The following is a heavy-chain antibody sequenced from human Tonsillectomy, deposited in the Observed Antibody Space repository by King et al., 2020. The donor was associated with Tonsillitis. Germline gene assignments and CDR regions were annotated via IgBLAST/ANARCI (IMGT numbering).Heavy chain of an antibody. CDR3: AKDIRGTSSNLGAFDV. V-gene: IGHV3-9*01. J-gene: IGHJ3*01. CDR2: ISWNGGSI. CDR1: GFTFDDYA. Sequence: VQLVESGGGLVQPGRSLRLSCAASGFTFDDYAMHWVRQAPGKGLEWVSGISWNGGSIVYADSVKGRFTISRDNAKNSLYLQMNNLTAEDTALYYCAKDIRGTSSNLGAFDVWGQGTMVTVAS. D-gene: IGHD2-2*01.